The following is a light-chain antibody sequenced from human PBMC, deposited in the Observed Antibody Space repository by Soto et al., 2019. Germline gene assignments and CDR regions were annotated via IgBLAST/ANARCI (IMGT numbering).Light chain of an antibody. Sequence: IVLTQSPGTLSLSPGERATISCRASQSVNRRSLAWYQQKPGQAPRLLISTISNRATGIPDRFSGSGSGADFTLTISRLEPEDFAVYYCQQYDNSRTFGQGTKVDNK. CDR2: TIS. J-gene: IGKJ1*01. V-gene: IGKV3-20*01. CDR3: QQYDNSRT. CDR1: QSVNRRS.